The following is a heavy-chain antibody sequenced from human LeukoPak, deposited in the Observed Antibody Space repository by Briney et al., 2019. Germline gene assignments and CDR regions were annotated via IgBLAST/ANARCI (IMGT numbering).Heavy chain of an antibody. D-gene: IGHD1-1*01. J-gene: IGHJ6*02. Sequence: PGRSLRLSCAASGFTFDDYAMHWVRQAPGKGLEWVSGISWNSGSIGYADSVKGRFTISRDNAKNSLYLQMNSLRAEDTALYYCAKAVWTTDYYNYGMDVWGQGTTVTVSS. CDR2: ISWNSGSI. CDR1: GFTFDDYA. V-gene: IGHV3-9*01. CDR3: AKAVWTTDYYNYGMDV.